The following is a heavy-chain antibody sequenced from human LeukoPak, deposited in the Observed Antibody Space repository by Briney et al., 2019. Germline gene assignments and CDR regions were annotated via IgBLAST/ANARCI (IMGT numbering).Heavy chain of an antibody. CDR3: ARHEWGAAAARKFDY. D-gene: IGHD6-13*01. CDR2: IYHSGST. J-gene: IGHJ4*02. V-gene: IGHV4-38-2*02. Sequence: SETLSLTCTVSGYSISSGYYWGWIRQPPGKGLEWIGSIYHSGSTYYNPSLKSRVTISVDTSKNQFSLKVSSVTAADTAVYYCARHEWGAAAARKFDYWGQGTLVTVSS. CDR1: GYSISSGYY.